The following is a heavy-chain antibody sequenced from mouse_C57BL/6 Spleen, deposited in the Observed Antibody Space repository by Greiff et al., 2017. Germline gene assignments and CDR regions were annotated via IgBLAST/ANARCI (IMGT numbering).Heavy chain of an antibody. V-gene: IGHV5-6*01. J-gene: IGHJ2*01. CDR1: GFTFSSYG. CDR2: ISSGGSYT. D-gene: IGHD4-1*01. CDR3: ASELGRLDY. Sequence: EVQLVESGGDLVKPGGSLKLSCAASGFTFSSYGMSWVRQTPDKRLEWVATISSGGSYTYYPDSVKGRFTISRDNAKNTLYLQMSSLKSEDTAMYYCASELGRLDYWGQGTTLTVSS.